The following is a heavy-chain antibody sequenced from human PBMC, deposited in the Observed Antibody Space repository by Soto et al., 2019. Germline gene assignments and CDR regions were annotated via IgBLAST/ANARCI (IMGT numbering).Heavy chain of an antibody. D-gene: IGHD2-8*02. V-gene: IGHV3-9*01. CDR3: AKATTQLVAPFFDH. Sequence: HPGGSLRLSCVGTGFNFDDCAMHWIRQAPGKGLEWVASISWNSVTKNYADSVKGRFTISRDNARNSLHLQINTLRTDDTALYFCAKATTQLVAPFFDHWGQGILVTVSS. CDR2: ISWNSVTK. CDR1: GFNFDDCA. J-gene: IGHJ4*02.